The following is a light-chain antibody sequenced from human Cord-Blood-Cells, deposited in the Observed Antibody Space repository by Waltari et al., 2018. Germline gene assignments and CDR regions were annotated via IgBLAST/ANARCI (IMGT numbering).Light chain of an antibody. CDR1: SSDVGGYHV. V-gene: IGLV2-14*01. CDR2: DVS. CDR3: SSYTSSSSVV. J-gene: IGLJ2*01. Sequence: QSALTQTAPVYGTPGQSITISCPGTSSDVGGYHVVPWYHPHPGKAPKLKIYDVSNRPSGVSNRFSGSKSGNTASLTISGLQAEDEADYYCSSYTSSSSVVFGGGTKLTVL.